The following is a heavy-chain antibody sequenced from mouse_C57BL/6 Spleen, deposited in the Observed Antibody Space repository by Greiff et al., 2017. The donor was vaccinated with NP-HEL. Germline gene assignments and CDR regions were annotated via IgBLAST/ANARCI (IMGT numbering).Heavy chain of an antibody. CDR2: IYPRSGNT. Sequence: QVQLQQSGAELARPGASVKLSCKASGYTFTSYGISWVKQRPGQGLEWIGEIYPRSGNTYYNEKFKGKATLTADKSSSTAYMELRSLTSEDSAVYFCARRGDEGFDDWGQGTTLTVSS. CDR1: GYTFTSYG. CDR3: ARRGDEGFDD. J-gene: IGHJ2*01. V-gene: IGHV1-81*01. D-gene: IGHD3-3*01.